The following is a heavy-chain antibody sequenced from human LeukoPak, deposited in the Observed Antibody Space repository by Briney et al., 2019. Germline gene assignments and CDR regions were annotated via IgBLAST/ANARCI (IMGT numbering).Heavy chain of an antibody. J-gene: IGHJ5*02. CDR1: GGSVSSGSYY. D-gene: IGHD5-24*01. Sequence: SETLSLTCTVSGGSVSSGSYYWSWIRQPPGKGLEWIGYIYYSGSTNYNPSLKNRVTISVDTSKNQFSLKLSSVTAADTAVYYCARGGGGYNYLCWFDPWGQGTLVTVSS. V-gene: IGHV4-61*01. CDR3: ARGGGGYNYLCWFDP. CDR2: IYYSGST.